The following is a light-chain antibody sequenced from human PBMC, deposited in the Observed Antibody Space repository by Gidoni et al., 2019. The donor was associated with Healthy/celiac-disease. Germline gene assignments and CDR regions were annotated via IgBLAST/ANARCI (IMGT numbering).Light chain of an antibody. CDR2: QDS. J-gene: IGLJ2*01. CDR3: QAWDSSTAV. Sequence: YELTQPPSVSVSPGQTASITCSGDKLGDKYACWYQQKPGQSPVLVIYQDSKRPSGIPARFSGSNSGNTATLTISGTQAMDEADYYCQAWDSSTAVFGGGTKLTVL. CDR1: KLGDKY. V-gene: IGLV3-1*01.